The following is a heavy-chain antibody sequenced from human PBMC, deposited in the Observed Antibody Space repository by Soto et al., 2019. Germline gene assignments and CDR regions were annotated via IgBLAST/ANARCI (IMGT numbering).Heavy chain of an antibody. J-gene: IGHJ4*02. V-gene: IGHV1-18*01. CDR1: GYTFTDYG. Sequence: QVHLLQSRAEVEKPGASVKVSCKASGYTFTDYGISWVLQAPGQGLQWMGWITAFNGNTKYAQQFQGRVTMTTDTSTSTAYMELRSLESDDTAVYYCARISQSDFCSGYYYLFDYWGQGTLVTVSS. CDR2: ITAFNGNT. D-gene: IGHD3-3*01. CDR3: ARISQSDFCSGYYYLFDY.